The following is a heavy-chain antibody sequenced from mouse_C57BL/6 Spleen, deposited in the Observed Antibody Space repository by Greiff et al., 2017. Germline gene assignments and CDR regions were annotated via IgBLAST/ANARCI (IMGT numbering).Heavy chain of an antibody. CDR3: ARDSNYDY. D-gene: IGHD2-5*01. V-gene: IGHV1-80*01. J-gene: IGHJ2*01. CDR1: GYAFSSYW. Sequence: QVQLQQSGAELVKPGASVKISCKASGYAFSSYWMNWVKQRPGKGLEWIGDIYPGSGSTNYNEKFKSKATLTVDTSSSTAYMQLSSLTSEDSAVYYCARDSNYDYWGQGTTLTVSS. CDR2: IYPGSGST.